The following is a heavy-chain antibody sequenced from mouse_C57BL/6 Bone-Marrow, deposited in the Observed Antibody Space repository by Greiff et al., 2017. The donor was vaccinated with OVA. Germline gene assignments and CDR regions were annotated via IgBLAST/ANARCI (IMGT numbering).Heavy chain of an antibody. CDR1: GYAFTNYL. Sequence: QVQLQQSGAELVRPGTSVKVSCKASGYAFTNYLIEWVKQRPGQGLEWIGVINPGSGGTNYNEKFKGKATLTADKSSSTAYMQLSSLTSEDSAVYFCARVYYSNWYFDVWGTGTTVTVSS. J-gene: IGHJ1*03. CDR3: ARVYYSNWYFDV. D-gene: IGHD2-5*01. CDR2: INPGSGGT. V-gene: IGHV1-54*01.